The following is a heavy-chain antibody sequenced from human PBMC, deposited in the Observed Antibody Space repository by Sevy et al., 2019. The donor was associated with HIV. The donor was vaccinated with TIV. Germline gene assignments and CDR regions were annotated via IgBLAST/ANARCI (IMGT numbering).Heavy chain of an antibody. CDR2: IYYTGST. J-gene: IGHJ5*02. CDR3: TSAPPVRSGDDSLNWFDP. V-gene: IGHV4-59*01. CDR1: GGSISAYY. D-gene: IGHD5-12*01. Sequence: SETLSLTCTVSGGSISAYYWSWIRQPPGKALEYVGYIYYTGSTNYNPSLKNRVTMSVDTSKNQFSLKLSSVTAADTAVYYCTSAPPVRSGDDSLNWFDPWGPRTLVTVSS.